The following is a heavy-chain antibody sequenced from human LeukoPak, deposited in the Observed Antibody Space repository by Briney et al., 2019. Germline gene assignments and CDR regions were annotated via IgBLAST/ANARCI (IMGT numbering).Heavy chain of an antibody. J-gene: IGHJ4*02. V-gene: IGHV3-66*01. CDR1: GLTVSSNY. CDR3: ARDKSSGYFDY. Sequence: PGGSLRLSCAASGLTVSSNYMSWVRQAPGKGLEWVSVIYSGGSTYYADSVKGRFTISRDNSKNTLFLQMNSLRAEDTAVYYCARDKSSGYFDYWGQGTLVTVSS. CDR2: IYSGGST. D-gene: IGHD3-22*01.